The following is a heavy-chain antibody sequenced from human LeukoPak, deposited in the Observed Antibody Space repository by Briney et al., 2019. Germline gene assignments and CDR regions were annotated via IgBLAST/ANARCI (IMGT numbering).Heavy chain of an antibody. CDR1: GYSISSGYY. CDR3: ARDTAMVGIDY. D-gene: IGHD5-18*01. J-gene: IGHJ4*02. CDR2: IYHSGST. Sequence: SETLSLTCTVSGYSISSGYYWGWIRQPPGKGLEWIGSIYHSGSTYYNPSLKSRVTISVDTSKNQFSLKLSSVTAADTAVYYCARDTAMVGIDYWGQGTLVTVSS. V-gene: IGHV4-38-2*02.